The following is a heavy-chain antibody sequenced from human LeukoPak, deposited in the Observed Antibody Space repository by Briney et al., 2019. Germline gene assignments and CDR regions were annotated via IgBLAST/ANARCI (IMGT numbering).Heavy chain of an antibody. V-gene: IGHV1-46*01. CDR2: INPSGGST. J-gene: IGHJ4*02. CDR3: ARASLSDYYFNY. CDR1: GYTFTSYY. Sequence: ASVKVSCKPSGYTFTSYYMHWVRQAPGQGLEWMGIINPSGGSTSYAQKFQGRVTMTRDTSTNTVYMELSSLRSEDTAVYFCARASLSDYYFNYWGQGTLVTVSS.